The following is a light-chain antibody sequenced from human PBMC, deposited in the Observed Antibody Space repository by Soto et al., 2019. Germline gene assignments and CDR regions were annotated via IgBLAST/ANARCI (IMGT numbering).Light chain of an antibody. V-gene: IGKV3-15*01. J-gene: IGKJ1*01. Sequence: EIVLTQSPGTLPLSPGERATLSCRASQSVSSNFAWYQQKPGQAPRLLIYGASTRATGIPARFSGSGSGTEFTLTISSLQSEDFAVYYCQQYNNWPGTFGQGTKVDI. CDR1: QSVSSN. CDR3: QQYNNWPGT. CDR2: GAS.